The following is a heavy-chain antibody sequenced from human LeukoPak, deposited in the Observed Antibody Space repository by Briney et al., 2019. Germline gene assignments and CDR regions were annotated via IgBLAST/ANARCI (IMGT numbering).Heavy chain of an antibody. Sequence: TSETLSLTCTVSGGSISSYYWSWIRQPPGKGLEWIGYIYYSGSTNYNPSLKSRVTISVDTSKNQFSLKLSSVTAADTAVYYCARLASGYGFDYWGQGTLVTVSS. D-gene: IGHD5-12*01. CDR2: IYYSGST. V-gene: IGHV4-59*08. CDR1: GGSISSYY. CDR3: ARLASGYGFDY. J-gene: IGHJ4*02.